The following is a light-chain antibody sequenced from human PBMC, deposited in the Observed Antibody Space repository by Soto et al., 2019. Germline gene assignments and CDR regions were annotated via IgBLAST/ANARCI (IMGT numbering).Light chain of an antibody. V-gene: IGKV1-5*03. CDR1: QSISIW. J-gene: IGKJ1*01. Sequence: DIQMTQSPSTLSASVGDRVTITCRASQSISIWLAWYQQKPRKAPKLLIHKASILESGVPSRLSGSGSGTEFTLTISSLQPEDFATYYCQQYNSYWTFAQGAKVDIK. CDR3: QQYNSYWT. CDR2: KAS.